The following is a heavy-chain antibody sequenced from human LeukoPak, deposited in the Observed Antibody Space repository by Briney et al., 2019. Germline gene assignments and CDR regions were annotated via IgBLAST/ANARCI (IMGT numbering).Heavy chain of an antibody. CDR1: GCTFTSYD. D-gene: IGHD2-21*01. CDR3: ARVANPRAGYFDY. CDR2: MNPNSGNT. J-gene: IGHJ4*02. Sequence: ASVKVSCKASGCTFTSYDNNWVRQATGQGLEWMGWMNPNSGNTGYAQKFQGRVTMTRNTSISTAYMELSSLRSEDTAVYYCARVANPRAGYFDYWGQGTLVTVSS. V-gene: IGHV1-8*01.